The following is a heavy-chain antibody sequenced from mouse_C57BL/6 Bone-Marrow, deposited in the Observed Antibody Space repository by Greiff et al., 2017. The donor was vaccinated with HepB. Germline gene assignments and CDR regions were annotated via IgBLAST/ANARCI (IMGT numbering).Heavy chain of an antibody. CDR2: IYPGDGDT. CDR3: ARRGWDGAWFAY. J-gene: IGHJ3*01. D-gene: IGHD4-1*01. CDR1: GYAFSSYW. Sequence: QVQLKQSGAELVKPGASVKISCKASGYAFSSYWMNWVKQRPGKGLEWIGQIYPGDGDTNYNGKFKGKATLTADKSSSTAYMQLSSLTSEDSAVYFCARRGWDGAWFAYWGQGTLVTVSA. V-gene: IGHV1-80*01.